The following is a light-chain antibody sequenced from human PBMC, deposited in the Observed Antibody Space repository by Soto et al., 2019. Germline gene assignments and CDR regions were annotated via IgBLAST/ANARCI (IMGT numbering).Light chain of an antibody. J-gene: IGLJ2*01. V-gene: IGLV1-51*01. CDR3: GTWDSSLSAVV. Sequence: QAVLTQPPSVSAAPGQKVTISCSGSSSNIGNNYVSWYQQLPGTAPKLLIYDNNKRPSGIPDRFSGSKSGTSATLCITGRQTGDEADYYCGTWDSSLSAVVFGGGTELTVL. CDR1: SSNIGNNY. CDR2: DNN.